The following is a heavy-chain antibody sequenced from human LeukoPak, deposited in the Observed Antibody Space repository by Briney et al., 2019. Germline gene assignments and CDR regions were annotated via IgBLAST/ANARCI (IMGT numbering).Heavy chain of an antibody. Sequence: ASVKVSCKASGYTFTNYGISWVRQAPGQGLEWMGWISINNGNRNYAQKFQGRVTMTTDTSTSTAYMELRSLRSDDTAMHFCARDLNVYYYDSSGCSDFWGQGTLVTVSS. CDR3: ARDLNVYYYDSSGCSDF. D-gene: IGHD3-22*01. CDR2: ISINNGNR. J-gene: IGHJ4*02. CDR1: GYTFTNYG. V-gene: IGHV1-18*01.